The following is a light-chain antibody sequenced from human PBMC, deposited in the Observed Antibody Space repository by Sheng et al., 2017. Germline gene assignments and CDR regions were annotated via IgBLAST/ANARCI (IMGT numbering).Light chain of an antibody. CDR3: QVWDSSAYVV. Sequence: SYELTQPPSVSVSPGQTASIACSGDNLGDKYACWYQQRPGQSPVLVIFQDTKRPSGIPERFSGSNSGNAVTLTLSGTQAMDEADYFCQVWDSSAYVVFGGGTRLTVL. J-gene: IGLJ2*01. CDR2: QDT. CDR1: NLGDKY. V-gene: IGLV3-1*01.